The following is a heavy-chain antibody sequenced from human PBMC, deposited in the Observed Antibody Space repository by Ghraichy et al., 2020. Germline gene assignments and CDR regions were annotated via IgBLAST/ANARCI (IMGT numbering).Heavy chain of an antibody. CDR1: GFTFSSYG. V-gene: IGHV3-30*18. Sequence: GESLNISCAASGFTFSSYGMHWVRQAPGKGLEWVAVISYDGSNKYYADSVKGRFTISRDNSKNTLYLQMNSLRAEDTAVYYCAKGAPVLRYFDWPRGYWGQGTLVTVSS. D-gene: IGHD3-9*01. J-gene: IGHJ4*02. CDR2: ISYDGSNK. CDR3: AKGAPVLRYFDWPRGY.